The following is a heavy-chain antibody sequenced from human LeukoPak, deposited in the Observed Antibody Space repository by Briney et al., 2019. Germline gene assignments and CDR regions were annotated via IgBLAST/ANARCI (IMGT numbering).Heavy chain of an antibody. CDR2: IYPGDSDS. D-gene: IGHD3-22*01. CDR1: GYSFTSYW. CDR3: ARQGDSGGFDY. V-gene: IGHV5-51*01. J-gene: IGHJ4*02. Sequence: GESLKISCKGSGYSFTSYWIAWVRQMPGKGLEWMGIIYPGDSDSRYSPSFQGQVTISADKSISTAYLQWGSLKASDTAIYYCARQGDSGGFDYWGQGTLVTVSS.